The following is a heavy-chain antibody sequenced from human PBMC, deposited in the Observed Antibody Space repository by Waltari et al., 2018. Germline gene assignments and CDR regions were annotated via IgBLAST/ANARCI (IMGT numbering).Heavy chain of an antibody. CDR3: ARGDCTNGVCPPWGRWYFDL. CDR1: GGSISSSSYY. V-gene: IGHV4-39*07. CDR2: IYYSGST. J-gene: IGHJ2*01. D-gene: IGHD2-8*01. Sequence: QLQLQESGPGLVKPSETLSLTCTVSGGSISSSSYYWGWIRQPPGKGLEWIGSIYYSGSTYYNPALKSRVTISVDTSKNQFSLKLSSVTAADTAVYYCARGDCTNGVCPPWGRWYFDLWGRGTLVTVSS.